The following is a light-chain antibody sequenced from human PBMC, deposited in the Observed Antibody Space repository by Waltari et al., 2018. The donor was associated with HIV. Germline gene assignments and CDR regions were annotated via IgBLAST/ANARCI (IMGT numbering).Light chain of an antibody. Sequence: SSELTQPPSVSVSPGETATITCSGDKLGEKFTCWYQQKPGQSPVLVMYQDSKRPSGIPERFSGSNSGNTATLTISGTQAMDEAAYYCQAWDINTAVFGGGTKLTVL. CDR1: KLGEKF. J-gene: IGLJ2*01. CDR2: QDS. CDR3: QAWDINTAV. V-gene: IGLV3-1*01.